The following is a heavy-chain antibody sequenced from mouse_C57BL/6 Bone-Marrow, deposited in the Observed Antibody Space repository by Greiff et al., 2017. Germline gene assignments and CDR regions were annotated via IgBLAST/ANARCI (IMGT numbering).Heavy chain of an antibody. CDR2: IDPSDSYT. V-gene: IGHV1-69*01. J-gene: IGHJ1*03. CDR1: GYTFTSYW. Sequence: QVQLKQSGAELVMPGASVKLSCKASGYTFTSYWMHWVKQRPGQGLEWIGEIDPSDSYTNYNQKFKGKSTLTVDKSSSPAYMQLSSLTSEDSAVYYCARADYYYGSSYFYWYFDVWGTGTTVTVSS. D-gene: IGHD1-1*01. CDR3: ARADYYYGSSYFYWYFDV.